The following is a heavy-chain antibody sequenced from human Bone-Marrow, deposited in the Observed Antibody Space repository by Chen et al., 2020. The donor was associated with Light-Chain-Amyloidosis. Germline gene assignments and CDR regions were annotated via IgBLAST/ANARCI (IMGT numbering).Heavy chain of an antibody. J-gene: IGHJ4*02. D-gene: IGHD5-12*01. CDR3: ARRRDGYNFDY. CDR2: IYPDDSDA. CDR1: GYTFPNYW. V-gene: IGHV5-51*01. Sequence: EGKREQSGPEVKKPGESLKISCKGSGYTFPNYWIGWVRQMPGKGLEWMGVIYPDDSDARYSPSFEGQVTISDEKSITTAYLQWRSLKASDTAMYYCARRRDGYNFDYWGQGTLVTVSS.